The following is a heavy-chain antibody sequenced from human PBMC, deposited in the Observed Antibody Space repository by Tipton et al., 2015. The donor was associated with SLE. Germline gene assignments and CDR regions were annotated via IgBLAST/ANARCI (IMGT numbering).Heavy chain of an antibody. Sequence: SLRLSCAASGFSFSGYAMHWIRQAPGKGLEWVAVISLDGSNKYYADSVKGRFTISKDNSRNTLYLQMNSLRAEDTAVYYCARDLVGPTGYGMDVWGQGTTVTVSS. CDR3: ARDLVGPTGYGMDV. CDR2: ISLDGSNK. J-gene: IGHJ6*02. D-gene: IGHD1-26*01. V-gene: IGHV3-30*04. CDR1: GFSFSGYA.